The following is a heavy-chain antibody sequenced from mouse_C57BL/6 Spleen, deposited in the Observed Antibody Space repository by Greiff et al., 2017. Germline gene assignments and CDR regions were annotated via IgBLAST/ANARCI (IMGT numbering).Heavy chain of an antibody. CDR3: ASPYYYGSHFDY. V-gene: IGHV14-2*01. J-gene: IGHJ2*01. CDR1: GFNIKDYY. Sequence: VQLQQSGAELVKPGASVKLSCTASGFNIKDYYMHWVKQRTEQGLEWIGRIDPEDGETKYAPEFQGKATITADTSSNTAYLQLSSLTSEDTAVYYCASPYYYGSHFDYWGQGTTLTVSS. D-gene: IGHD1-1*01. CDR2: IDPEDGET.